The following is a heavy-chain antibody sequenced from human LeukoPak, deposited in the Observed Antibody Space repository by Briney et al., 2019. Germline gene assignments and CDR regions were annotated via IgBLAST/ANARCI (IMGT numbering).Heavy chain of an antibody. CDR1: GYTFTSYD. CDR2: MNPNSGNT. Sequence: ASVKVSCKASGYTFTSYDINWVQQATGQGLEWMGWMNPNSGNTGYAQKFQGRVTMTRNTSISTAYMELSSLRSEDTAVYYCARGQYYDFCSGYYKGYYYYYMDVWGKGTTVTVSS. D-gene: IGHD3-3*01. CDR3: ARGQYYDFCSGYYKGYYYYYMDV. V-gene: IGHV1-8*01. J-gene: IGHJ6*03.